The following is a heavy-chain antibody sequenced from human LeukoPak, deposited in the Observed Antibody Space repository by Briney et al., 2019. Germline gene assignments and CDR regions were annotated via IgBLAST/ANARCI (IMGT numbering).Heavy chain of an antibody. J-gene: IGHJ6*03. CDR1: GFPLSSYE. CDR3: ARDPGGWGAAGLAYMDV. V-gene: IGHV3-48*03. Sequence: PGGSLRLSCVVSGFPLSSYEMNWVRQAPGKGLEWVSYISSGSRTIYYADSVKGRFTTSRDNTKNSLYLQMNSLRAEDTAVYYCARDPGGWGAAGLAYMDVWGKGTTVTVSS. D-gene: IGHD6-13*01. CDR2: ISSGSRTI.